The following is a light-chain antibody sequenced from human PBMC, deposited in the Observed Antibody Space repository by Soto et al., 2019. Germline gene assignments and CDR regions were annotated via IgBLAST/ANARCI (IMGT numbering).Light chain of an antibody. CDR1: QSVLYSSNNKNY. CDR3: QKYYSTPPT. CDR2: WAA. Sequence: DIVMTQSPDSLAVSLGERATINCKSSQSVLYSSNNKNYLAGYQQKPGQPPKLRIYWAATRESGVPDRFSGSGSGTDFTLTISRLQAEDVAVYYCQKYYSTPPTFCQGTKVESK. V-gene: IGKV4-1*01. J-gene: IGKJ1*01.